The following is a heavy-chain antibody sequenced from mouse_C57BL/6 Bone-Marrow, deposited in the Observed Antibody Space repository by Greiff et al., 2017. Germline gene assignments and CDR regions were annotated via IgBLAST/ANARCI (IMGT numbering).Heavy chain of an antibody. CDR3: TRVWRWLLRGGTFFAY. D-gene: IGHD2-3*01. CDR2: ISSGGDYI. J-gene: IGHJ3*01. Sequence: EVQVVESGEGLVKPGGSLKLSCAASGFTFSSYAMSWVRQTPEKRLEWVAYISSGGDYIYYADTVKGRFTISRDNARNTLYLQMSSLKSEDTAMHYCTRVWRWLLRGGTFFAYWGQGTLVTVSA. V-gene: IGHV5-9-1*02. CDR1: GFTFSSYA.